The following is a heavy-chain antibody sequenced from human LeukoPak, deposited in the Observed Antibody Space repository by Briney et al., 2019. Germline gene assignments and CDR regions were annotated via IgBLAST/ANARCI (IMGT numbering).Heavy chain of an antibody. CDR3: ARADCSSSTCYLRSSWFDP. V-gene: IGHV3-21*01. CDR2: ISTSSTFI. J-gene: IGHJ5*02. Sequence: GWSLTLSCAASGFSLRSYDMNWARQTPGKGLEGVSSISTSSTFIYYTYSAKGRFTISRDNAKNSLYLQMNSLSAEDTAVYYCARADCSSSTCYLRSSWFDPWGQGTLVTVSS. CDR1: GFSLRSYD. D-gene: IGHD2/OR15-2a*01.